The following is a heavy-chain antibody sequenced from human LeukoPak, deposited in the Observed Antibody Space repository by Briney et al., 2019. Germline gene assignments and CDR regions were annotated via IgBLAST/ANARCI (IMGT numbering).Heavy chain of an antibody. J-gene: IGHJ5*02. CDR2: TYYSGST. Sequence: SETLSLTCTVSGGSISRRTYYWGWIRQPPGKGLEWIGSTYYSGSTNYNPSLKSRVTMSIDTSKNQFSLKLSSVTAADTAVYYCARRGPPRTMLRGVKSGWFDPWGQGTLVTVSS. CDR1: GGSISRRTYY. D-gene: IGHD3-10*01. V-gene: IGHV4-39*07. CDR3: ARRGPPRTMLRGVKSGWFDP.